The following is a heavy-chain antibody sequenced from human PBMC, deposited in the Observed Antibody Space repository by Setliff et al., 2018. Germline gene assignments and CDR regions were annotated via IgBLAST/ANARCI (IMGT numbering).Heavy chain of an antibody. Sequence: SETLSLTCSVSGDSIGRSGYYWSWIRQQPGKGLEWIASIYYSGSTYYNPSLKSRLRVSMDSSKNQFYLDLSSVTAADTAVYYCARDRRGGYGAINWFDPWGQGTLVTVSS. J-gene: IGHJ5*02. CDR3: ARDRRGGYGAINWFDP. D-gene: IGHD3-16*01. CDR1: GDSIGRSGYY. V-gene: IGHV4-31*03. CDR2: IYYSGST.